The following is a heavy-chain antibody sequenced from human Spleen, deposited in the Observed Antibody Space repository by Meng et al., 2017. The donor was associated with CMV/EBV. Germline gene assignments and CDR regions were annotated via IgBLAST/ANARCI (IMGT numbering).Heavy chain of an antibody. CDR3: AKRGDSSGTYAMDV. Sequence: GESLKISCAASGFTFSDCYMNWVRQAPGKGLEWVSSISSSTIYYADSVKGRFTISRDNAKNSLYLQMNSLRAEDTAVYYCAKRGDSSGTYAMDVWGQGTTVTVSS. J-gene: IGHJ6*02. CDR1: GFTFSDCY. V-gene: IGHV3-69-1*01. D-gene: IGHD3-22*01. CDR2: ISSSTI.